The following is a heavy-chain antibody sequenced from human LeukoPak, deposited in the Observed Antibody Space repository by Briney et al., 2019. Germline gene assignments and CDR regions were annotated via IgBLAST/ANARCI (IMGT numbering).Heavy chain of an antibody. D-gene: IGHD3-10*01. CDR1: GFTFSNYG. Sequence: PGGSLRLSCAASGFTFSNYGMIWVRQPPGKGPEWIGSIYYSGTTYPNPSLKSRVTISVDTSKNQFSLKLSSVTAADTAVYYCARQPKSCAPGIFITGKACWFDPWGQGTLVTVSP. CDR2: IYYSGTT. CDR3: ARQPKSCAPGIFITGKACWFDP. J-gene: IGHJ5*02. V-gene: IGHV4-39*01.